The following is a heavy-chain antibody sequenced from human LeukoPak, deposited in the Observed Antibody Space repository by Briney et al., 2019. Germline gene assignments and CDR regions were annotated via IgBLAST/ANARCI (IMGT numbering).Heavy chain of an antibody. V-gene: IGHV3-74*01. CDR1: GFTFSKYW. D-gene: IGHD6-19*01. J-gene: IGHJ4*02. CDR2: INTDGTVT. Sequence: RPGGSLRLSCAASGFTFSKYWMLWVRQAPGKGLESVSRINTDGTVTTYADSVKGRFTVSRDNADNTMFLQMNSVRDEDTAVYYCATKQWLAPPPDSWGQGTSVTVSS. CDR3: ATKQWLAPPPDS.